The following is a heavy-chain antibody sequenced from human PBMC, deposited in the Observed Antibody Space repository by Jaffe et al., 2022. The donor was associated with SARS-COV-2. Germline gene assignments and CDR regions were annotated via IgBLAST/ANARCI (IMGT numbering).Heavy chain of an antibody. CDR2: ISYDGSNK. CDR1: GFTFSSYA. CDR3: AREGLEYYFDY. D-gene: IGHD3-3*01. V-gene: IGHV3-30*04. J-gene: IGHJ4*02. Sequence: QVQLVESGGGVVQPGRSLRLSCAASGFTFSSYAMHWVRQAPGKGLEWVAVISYDGSNKYYADSVKGRFTISRDNSKNTLYLQMNSLRAEDTAVYYCAREGLEYYFDYWGQGTLVTVSS.